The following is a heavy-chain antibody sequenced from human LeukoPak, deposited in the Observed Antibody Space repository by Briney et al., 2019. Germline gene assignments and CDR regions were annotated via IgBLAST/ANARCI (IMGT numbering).Heavy chain of an antibody. CDR1: GYTFTSYY. CDR2: INPSGGST. V-gene: IGHV1-46*01. Sequence: ASVKVSCMASGYTFTSYYMHWVRQAPGQGLEWMGIINPSGGSTRYAQKFQGGVTMTRDTSTSTVYMELSSLRSEDTAVYYCARPSFLYYFDYWGQGTLVTVSS. J-gene: IGHJ4*02. CDR3: ARPSFLYYFDY.